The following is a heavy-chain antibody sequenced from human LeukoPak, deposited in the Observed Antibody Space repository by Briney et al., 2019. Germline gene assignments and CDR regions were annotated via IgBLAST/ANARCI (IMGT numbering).Heavy chain of an antibody. V-gene: IGHV3-30-3*01. Sequence: GGSLRLSCAASGFPFSTYLMHWVRQAPGKGLEWVAVTSYDGSNKYYADSMKGRFTISRDNSKNTLYLQVNSLRAEDTAVYYCARQRPNSDCFDYWGQGTLVTVSS. CDR3: ARQRPNSDCFDY. J-gene: IGHJ4*02. D-gene: IGHD2-21*02. CDR1: GFPFSTYL. CDR2: TSYDGSNK.